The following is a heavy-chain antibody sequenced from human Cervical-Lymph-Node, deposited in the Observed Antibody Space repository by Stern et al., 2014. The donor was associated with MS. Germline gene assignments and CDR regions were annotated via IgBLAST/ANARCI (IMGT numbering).Heavy chain of an antibody. D-gene: IGHD3-10*01. CDR1: GFTFGDYA. J-gene: IGHJ4*02. V-gene: IGHV3-9*01. Sequence: VQLVQSGGGLVPPGRSLRLSCAASGFTFGDYAMHWVRQAPGKGLEWVSGISWNSGSVGYTDSVKGRFTISRDNDKNSLYLQMHSLRPEDTAFYYCAKEGITSGNPFEYWGQGTLVTVSS. CDR2: ISWNSGSV. CDR3: AKEGITSGNPFEY.